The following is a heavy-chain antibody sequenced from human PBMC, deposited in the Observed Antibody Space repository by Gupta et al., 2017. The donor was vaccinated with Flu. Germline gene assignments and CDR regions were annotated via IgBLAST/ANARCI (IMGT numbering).Heavy chain of an antibody. CDR3: GTYSYYYIGV. J-gene: IGHJ4*02. D-gene: IGHD3-10*01. CDR1: GFTLSASW. Sequence: EVQLVESGGGLVQTGGSLRLSCAASGFTLSASWLAWVRQAPGRGLEWVANMGKDGSEFFYVDSVRGRFTISRDNADNSLYLQMNSLRAEDTAVYCCGTYSYYYIGVWGQGTLVTVSS. CDR2: MGKDGSEF. V-gene: IGHV3-7*01.